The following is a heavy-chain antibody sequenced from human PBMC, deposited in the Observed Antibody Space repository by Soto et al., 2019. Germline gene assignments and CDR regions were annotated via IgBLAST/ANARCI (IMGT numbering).Heavy chain of an antibody. Sequence: QVQLQESGPGLVKPSQTLSLTCTVSGGSISSGDYYWSWIRQPPGKGLGWIGYIYYSGSTFYNPSLTSRLTISVDTSKNQFSLKLSSVTAADTAVYYCARERPDGARLDPWGEGTLVTVSS. D-gene: IGHD6-6*01. J-gene: IGHJ5*02. V-gene: IGHV4-30-4*01. CDR1: GGSISSGDYY. CDR3: ARERPDGARLDP. CDR2: IYYSGST.